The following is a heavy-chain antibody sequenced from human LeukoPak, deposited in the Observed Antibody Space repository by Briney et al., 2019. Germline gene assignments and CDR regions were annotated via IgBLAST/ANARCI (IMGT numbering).Heavy chain of an antibody. CDR3: ARDELVVVAATRYYYYYMDV. CDR2: IYTSGST. Sequence: SSETLSLTCTVSGGSISSYYWSWIRQPAGKGLEWIGRIYTSGSTNYNPSLKSRVTMSVDTSKNQFSLKLSSVTVADTAVYYCARDELVVVAATRYYYYYMDVWGKGTTVTVSS. V-gene: IGHV4-4*07. D-gene: IGHD2-15*01. CDR1: GGSISSYY. J-gene: IGHJ6*03.